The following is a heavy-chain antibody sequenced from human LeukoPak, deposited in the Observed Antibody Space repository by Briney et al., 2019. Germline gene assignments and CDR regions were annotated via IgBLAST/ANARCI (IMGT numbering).Heavy chain of an antibody. J-gene: IGHJ6*02. CDR1: GFTFSSYA. CDR2: ISSNGGST. CDR3: ARDRLQDYGDYQPSVDYYYYYGMDV. D-gene: IGHD4-17*01. V-gene: IGHV3-64*01. Sequence: GGSLRLSCAASGFTFSSYAMHWVRQAPGEGLEYVSAISSNGGSTYYANSVKGRFTISRDNSKNTLYLQMNSLRAEDTAVYYCARDRLQDYGDYQPSVDYYYYYGMDVWGQGTTVTVSS.